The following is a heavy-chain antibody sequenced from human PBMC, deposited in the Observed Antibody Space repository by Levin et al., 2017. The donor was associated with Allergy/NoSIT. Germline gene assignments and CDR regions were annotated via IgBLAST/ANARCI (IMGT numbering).Heavy chain of an antibody. CDR1: GFSLSTAGMC. D-gene: IGHD3-10*01. CDR3: ARMIRGVVTPFDF. J-gene: IGHJ3*01. Sequence: SGPTLVKPTQTLTLTCTVSGFSLSTAGMCVGWIRQPPGKALEWLALIDWDDDTYYSTSLKTRRTISKDTSKNQVVLTMTNMDPVDTGTYYCARMIRGVVTPFDFWGQGTVVTVSS. V-gene: IGHV2-70*01. CDR2: IDWDDDT.